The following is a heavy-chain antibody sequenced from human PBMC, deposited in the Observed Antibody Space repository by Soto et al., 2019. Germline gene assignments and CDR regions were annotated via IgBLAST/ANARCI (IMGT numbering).Heavy chain of an antibody. CDR2: IIPILGIA. CDR1: GGTFSSYT. CDR3: ARDLGARGEGGFYYYYGMDV. J-gene: IGHJ6*02. V-gene: IGHV1-69*08. Sequence: QVQLVQSGAEVKKPGSSVKVSCKASGGTFSSYTISWVRQAPGQGLEWMGRIIPILGIANYAQKFQGRVTITADKSTSTAYMELSSLRSEDTAVYYCARDLGARGEGGFYYYYGMDVWGQGTTVTVSS. D-gene: IGHD3-10*01.